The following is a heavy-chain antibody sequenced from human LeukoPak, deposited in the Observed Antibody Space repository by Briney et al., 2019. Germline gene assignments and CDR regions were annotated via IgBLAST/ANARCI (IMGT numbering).Heavy chain of an antibody. CDR2: IYYSGST. CDR3: ARGFRDYYDSSGSTYYFDY. D-gene: IGHD3-22*01. J-gene: IGHJ4*02. Sequence: SETLSLTGTVYGGSISSYYWSWLRQPPGEGLEWIGYIYYSGSTNYHTSLKSRVTISVAGSKNQFSLKLSSVTAADTAVYYCARGFRDYYDSSGSTYYFDYWGQGTLVTVSS. V-gene: IGHV4-59*01. CDR1: GGSISSYY.